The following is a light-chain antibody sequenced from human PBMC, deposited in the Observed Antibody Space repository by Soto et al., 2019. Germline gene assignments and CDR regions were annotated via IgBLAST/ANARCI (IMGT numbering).Light chain of an antibody. J-gene: IGLJ1*01. V-gene: IGLV2-8*01. CDR2: EVV. CDR1: SSDVGGYNY. CDR3: KSYAGSNTYV. Sequence: QSVLTQPASVSGSPGQSITISCTGTSSDVGGYNYVSWYQQYPGKAPKLMIYEVVQRPSGVPDRFSGSKSGNTASLTVSGLQAADEADYFCKSYAGSNTYVFGSGTKVTVL.